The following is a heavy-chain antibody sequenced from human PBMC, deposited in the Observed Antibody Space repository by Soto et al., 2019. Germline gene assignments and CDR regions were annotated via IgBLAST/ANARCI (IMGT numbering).Heavy chain of an antibody. D-gene: IGHD3-10*01. CDR1: GFTVSSNY. CDR3: ARDRGESYKWNDV. J-gene: IGHJ5*02. Sequence: EVQLVESGGGLVQPGGSLRLSCAASGFTVSSNYMSWVRQAPGKGLEWVSVIYSGGGTYYADSVKGRFTNSRDNSKNTLYLQMNSLRAEDTAVYYCARDRGESYKWNDVWGQGTLVTVSS. V-gene: IGHV3-66*01. CDR2: IYSGGGT.